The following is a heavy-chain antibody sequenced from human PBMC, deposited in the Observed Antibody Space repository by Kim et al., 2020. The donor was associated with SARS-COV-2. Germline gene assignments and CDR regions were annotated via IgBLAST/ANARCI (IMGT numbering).Heavy chain of an antibody. CDR1: GFSFSTFE. D-gene: IGHD1-26*01. CDR2: ISLNGGQT. V-gene: IGHV3-23*01. Sequence: GGSLRLSCAASGFSFSTFEMSWGRQAPGKGLEWVSTISLNGGQTHYADSVKGRFTISRDNSQNTLYLQMNSLRVEDTAAYFCAKGSLFDWWGQGTLVTVSS. CDR3: AKGSLFDW. J-gene: IGHJ4*02.